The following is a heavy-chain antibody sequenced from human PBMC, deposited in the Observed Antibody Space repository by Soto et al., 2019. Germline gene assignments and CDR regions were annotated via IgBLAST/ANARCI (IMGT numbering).Heavy chain of an antibody. D-gene: IGHD2-15*01. CDR1: GGTFSSYA. J-gene: IGHJ4*02. Sequence: SVKVSCKASGGTFSSYAISWVRQAPGQGLEWMGGIIPIFGTANYAQKFQGRVTITADESASTAYMELSSLRSEDTAVYYCARDTHGSSWFDYWGQGTRVTVSA. CDR3: ARDTHGSSWFDY. CDR2: IIPIFGTA. V-gene: IGHV1-69*13.